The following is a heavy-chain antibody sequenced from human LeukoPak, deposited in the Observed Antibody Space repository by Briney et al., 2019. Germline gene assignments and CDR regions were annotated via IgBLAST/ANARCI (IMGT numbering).Heavy chain of an antibody. CDR3: ARLGSTISFDY. J-gene: IGHJ4*02. CDR2: IYHSGST. D-gene: IGHD2-2*01. Sequence: SETLSLTCAVSGYSISSGYYWGWIRQPPGKGLEWIGSIYHSGSTYYNPSLKSRVTISVDTSKIQFSLKLSSVTAADTAVYYCARLGSTISFDYWGQGTLVTVSS. CDR1: GYSISSGYY. V-gene: IGHV4-38-2*01.